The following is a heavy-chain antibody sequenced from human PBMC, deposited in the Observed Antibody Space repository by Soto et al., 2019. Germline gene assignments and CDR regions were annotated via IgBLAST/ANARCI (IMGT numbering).Heavy chain of an antibody. Sequence: QVQLVQSGAEVKKPGASVKVSCKASGYIFPDYYVHWVRQAPGEGLEWMGRINPNGGGTTYAQKFAGWVTMTTDTSISTAYMELSRLHFDDTAVYYCARGEQLVHFDSWGQGTLVTVSS. J-gene: IGHJ4*01. V-gene: IGHV1-2*04. D-gene: IGHD6-6*01. CDR1: GYIFPDYY. CDR3: ARGEQLVHFDS. CDR2: INPNGGGT.